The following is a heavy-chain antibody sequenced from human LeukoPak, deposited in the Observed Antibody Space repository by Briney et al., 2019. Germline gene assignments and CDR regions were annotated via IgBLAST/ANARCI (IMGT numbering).Heavy chain of an antibody. V-gene: IGHV3-30-3*01. CDR3: ARGGSAAGHDY. CDR1: GFTFNTYD. CDR2: MSHDGSDE. D-gene: IGHD6-13*01. Sequence: GTSLRLSCVASGFTFNTYDMQWVRQAPGKTLEWVAFMSHDGSDEYYADSVKGRFTISRDNSRNTLYLQLNSLGDEDTAVFYCARGGSAAGHDYWGQGTLVTVSS. J-gene: IGHJ4*02.